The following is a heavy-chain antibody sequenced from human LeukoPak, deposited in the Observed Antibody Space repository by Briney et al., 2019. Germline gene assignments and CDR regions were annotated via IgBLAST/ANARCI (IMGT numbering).Heavy chain of an antibody. V-gene: IGHV3-21*01. CDR1: GFTFSSYS. J-gene: IGHJ1*01. CDR2: ISSSSSFI. CDR3: ARDAPYYDSLTGYYTAAEYFQH. D-gene: IGHD3-9*01. Sequence: PGGSLRLSCAASGFTFSSYSMNWVRQAPGKGLEWVSSISSSSSFIYYADSVKGRFTISRDDAKNSLYLQMNSLRAEDTAVYYCARDAPYYDSLTGYYTAAEYFQHWGQGTLVTVSS.